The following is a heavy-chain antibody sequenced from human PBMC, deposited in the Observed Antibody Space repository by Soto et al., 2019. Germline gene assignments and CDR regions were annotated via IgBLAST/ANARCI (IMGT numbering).Heavy chain of an antibody. CDR2: ISPKSTYR. J-gene: IGHJ4*02. CDR3: AKSTGCSGGICN. CDR1: GFPFNDYY. D-gene: IGHD2-15*01. Sequence: PGGSLRLSCATSGFPFNDYYMSWIRQAPGKGLEWLSHISPKSTYRNYADSVKGRFTISRDNTKSSLFLQMDSLRAGDTAVYYCAKSTGCSGGICNWGQGT. V-gene: IGHV3-11*03.